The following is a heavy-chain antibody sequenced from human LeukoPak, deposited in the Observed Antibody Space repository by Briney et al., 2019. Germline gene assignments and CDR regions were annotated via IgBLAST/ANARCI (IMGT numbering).Heavy chain of an antibody. D-gene: IGHD1-26*01. CDR1: GGSISSSSYY. V-gene: IGHV4-39*07. CDR2: IYYSGST. J-gene: IGHJ4*02. Sequence: SETLSLTCTVSGGSISSSSYYWGWIRQPPGKGLEWLGSIYYSGSTYYNPSLKSRVTISVDTSKNQFSLKLSSVTAADTAVYYCARDQWGGDFDYWGQGILVTVSS. CDR3: ARDQWGGDFDY.